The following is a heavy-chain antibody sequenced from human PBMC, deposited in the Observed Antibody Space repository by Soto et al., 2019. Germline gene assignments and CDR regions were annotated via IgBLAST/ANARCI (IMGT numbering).Heavy chain of an antibody. D-gene: IGHD3-10*01. CDR1: GFTFSSYA. CDR3: AREEGSGSPSRFPDY. CDR2: ISYDGSNK. V-gene: IGHV3-30-3*01. Sequence: QVQLVESGGGVVQPGRSLRLSCAASGFTFSSYAMHWVRQAPGKGLEWVAVISYDGSNKYYADSVKGRFTITRDNSKNTRYLQMNSLRAEDTAVYYCAREEGSGSPSRFPDYWGQGTLVTVSS. J-gene: IGHJ4*02.